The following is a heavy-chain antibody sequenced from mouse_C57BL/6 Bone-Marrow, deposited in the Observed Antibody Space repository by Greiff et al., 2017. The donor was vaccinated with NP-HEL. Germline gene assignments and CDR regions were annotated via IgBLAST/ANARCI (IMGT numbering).Heavy chain of an antibody. CDR3: TALRYGSPYYFDY. CDR1: GFNFKDDY. CDR2: IDPENGDT. V-gene: IGHV14-4*01. J-gene: IGHJ2*01. Sequence: VQLQQSGAELVRPGASVKLSCTASGFNFKDDYMHWVKQRPEQGLEWIGWIDPENGDTEYASKFQGKATIPADTSSNTAYLQLSRLTSEDTAVYYCTALRYGSPYYFDYWGQGTTLTVSS. D-gene: IGHD1-1*01.